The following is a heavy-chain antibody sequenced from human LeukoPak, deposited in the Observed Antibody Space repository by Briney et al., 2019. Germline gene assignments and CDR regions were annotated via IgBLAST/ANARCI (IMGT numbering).Heavy chain of an antibody. D-gene: IGHD2-2*01. CDR2: IIPIFGTA. Sequence: GASVKVSCKASGGTFSSYAISWVRQAPGQGLEWMGGIIPIFGTANYAQKFQGRVTITADESTSTAYMELSSLRSEDTAVYYCARGDVYCSSTSCEFDYWGQGTLVTVSS. V-gene: IGHV1-69*13. CDR1: GGTFSSYA. J-gene: IGHJ4*02. CDR3: ARGDVYCSSTSCEFDY.